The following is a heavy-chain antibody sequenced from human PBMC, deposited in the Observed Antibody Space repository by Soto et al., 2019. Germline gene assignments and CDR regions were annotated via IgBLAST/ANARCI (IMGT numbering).Heavy chain of an antibody. J-gene: IGHJ3*02. D-gene: IGHD4-17*01. CDR1: GGSFSGYY. Sequence: PSETLSLTCAVYGGSFSGYYWSWIRQPPGKGLEWIGEINHSGSTNYNPSLKSRVTISVDTSKNQFSLKLSSVTAADTAVYYCARGIDGDYDDAFDIWGQGTXVTVSS. V-gene: IGHV4-34*01. CDR3: ARGIDGDYDDAFDI. CDR2: INHSGST.